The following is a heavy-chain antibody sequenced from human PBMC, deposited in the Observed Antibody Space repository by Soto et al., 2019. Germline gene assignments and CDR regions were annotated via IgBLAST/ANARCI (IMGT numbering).Heavy chain of an antibody. D-gene: IGHD2-15*01. V-gene: IGHV3-30*03. CDR1: GFTFSSYG. CDR2: ISYDGSNK. Sequence: GGSLRLSCAASGFTFSSYGMHWVRQAPGKGLEGVSFISYDGSNKYYADSVKGRFTISIDNSKNTLYLQMNSLRAEDTAVYYCATNPLCSGGSRYSGIFDXWGQGTLFTVSX. CDR3: ATNPLCSGGSRYSGIFDX. J-gene: IGHJ4*02.